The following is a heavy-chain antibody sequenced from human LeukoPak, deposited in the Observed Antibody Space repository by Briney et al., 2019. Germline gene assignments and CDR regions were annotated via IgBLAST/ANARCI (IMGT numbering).Heavy chain of an antibody. CDR3: ASRYYDFWSGYYGTIDY. Sequence: KPSETLSLTCTVSGGSISSGDYYWSWIRQPPGKGLEWIGYIYYSGSTYYNPSLKSRVTISVDTSKNQFSLKLSSVTAADTAVYYCASRYYDFWSGYYGTIDYWGQGTLVTVSS. J-gene: IGHJ4*02. CDR2: IYYSGST. V-gene: IGHV4-30-4*08. D-gene: IGHD3-3*01. CDR1: GGSISSGDYY.